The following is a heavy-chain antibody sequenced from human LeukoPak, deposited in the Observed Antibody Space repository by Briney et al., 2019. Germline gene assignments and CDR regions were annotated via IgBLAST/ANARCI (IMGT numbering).Heavy chain of an antibody. J-gene: IGHJ5*02. CDR1: GVIVSRNF. CDR2: MYAGGTT. V-gene: IGHV3-53*01. Sequence: GGAVRLCCAASGVIVSRNFMSWVRQAPGKGLQWVAIMYAGGTTDYSDSVRGRFHISRDSSNNTLSLQINSLRAEDMAVYYCARGSGSGWPLDRWGKGALVTVSS. D-gene: IGHD6-19*01. CDR3: ARGSGSGWPLDR.